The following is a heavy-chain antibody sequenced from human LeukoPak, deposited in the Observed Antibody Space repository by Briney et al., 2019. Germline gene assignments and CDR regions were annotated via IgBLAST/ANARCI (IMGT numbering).Heavy chain of an antibody. J-gene: IGHJ3*02. CDR2: INWNGGST. CDR1: GFTFDDYG. V-gene: IGHV3-20*04. CDR3: AREGTYYYDSSGSEGAFDI. Sequence: PGGSLRLSCAASGFTFDDYGMSWVRHAPGKGLEWVSGINWNGGSTGYADSVKGRFTISRDNAKNSLYLQMNSLIAEDTALYYCAREGTYYYDSSGSEGAFDIWGQGTMVTVSS. D-gene: IGHD3-22*01.